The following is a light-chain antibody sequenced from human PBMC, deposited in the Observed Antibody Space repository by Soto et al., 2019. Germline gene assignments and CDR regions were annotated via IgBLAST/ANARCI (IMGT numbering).Light chain of an antibody. Sequence: DIQMTQSPSTLSASVGDRVSFTCRASQTIDSRLAWYQQKPGKAPKVLIYDVSTLESGVPSRFSGGGSGTEFTLAISSLQPDDFATYYCQQYYNYARTFGQGTKVDIK. CDR1: QTIDSR. CDR3: QQYYNYART. V-gene: IGKV1-5*01. J-gene: IGKJ1*01. CDR2: DVS.